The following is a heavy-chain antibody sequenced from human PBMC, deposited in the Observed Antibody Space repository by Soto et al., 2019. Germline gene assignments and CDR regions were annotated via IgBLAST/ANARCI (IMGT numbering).Heavy chain of an antibody. CDR3: ARGLDSSPSYYGMDV. CDR1: GGTFISYA. CDR2: IIPIFGTA. J-gene: IGHJ6*02. D-gene: IGHD6-13*01. Sequence: SVKVSCKASGGTFISYAISWVRQAPGQGLEWMGGIIPIFGTANYAQKFQGRVTITADKSTSTAYMELSSLRSEDTAVYYCARGLDSSPSYYGMDVWGQGTTVTVSS. V-gene: IGHV1-69*06.